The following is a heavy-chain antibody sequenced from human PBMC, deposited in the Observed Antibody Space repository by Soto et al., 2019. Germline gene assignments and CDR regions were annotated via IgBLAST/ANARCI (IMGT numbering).Heavy chain of an antibody. D-gene: IGHD6-13*01. J-gene: IGHJ6*04. CDR3: ATDRRAAGRTGMDG. V-gene: IGHV1-69*13. Sequence: SVKVSCKASGGSFSSYAISWVRQAPGQGLEWMGGIIPIVGTGNYAQNFQGRVTITADESTSTAYMELSSLRSEDTAMYYSATDRRAAGRTGMDGWGKGTTVTVSS. CDR2: IIPIVGTG. CDR1: GGSFSSYA.